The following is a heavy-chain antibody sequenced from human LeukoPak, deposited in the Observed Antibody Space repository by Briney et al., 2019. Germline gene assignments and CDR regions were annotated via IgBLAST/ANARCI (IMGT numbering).Heavy chain of an antibody. CDR2: MNPNSGNT. D-gene: IGHD3-3*01. CDR1: GYTFTSYD. Sequence: AASVKVSCKASGYTFTSYDIDWVRQATGQGLEWMGWMNPNSGNTGYAQKFQGRVTMARNTSISTAYMELSSLRSEDTAVYYCARGTTGFGVVSRYWGQGTLVTVSS. CDR3: ARGTTGFGVVSRY. J-gene: IGHJ4*02. V-gene: IGHV1-8*01.